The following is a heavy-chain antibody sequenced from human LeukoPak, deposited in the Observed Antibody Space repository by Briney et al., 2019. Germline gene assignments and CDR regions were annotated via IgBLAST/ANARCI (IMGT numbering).Heavy chain of an antibody. CDR3: ARDVPVPGTAGTNWFDS. D-gene: IGHD6-19*01. CDR1: GYTFTGYG. J-gene: IGHJ5*01. Sequence: ASVKVSCKASGYTFTGYGISWVRQAPGQGLEWMGWISAYNGNTNYAQKLQGRVTMTTDTSTSTAYMELRSLRSDDTAVYYCARDVPVPGTAGTNWFDSWGQGTLVIVSS. V-gene: IGHV1-18*01. CDR2: ISAYNGNT.